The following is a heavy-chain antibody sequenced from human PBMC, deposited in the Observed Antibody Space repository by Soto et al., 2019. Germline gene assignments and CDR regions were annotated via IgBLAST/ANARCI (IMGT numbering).Heavy chain of an antibody. V-gene: IGHV4-59*01. CDR2: IYYNGST. CDR1: GGSISSYY. CDR3: ASYGGNSAYSFDY. Sequence: SETLSLTCTVSGGSISSYYWSWIRQPPGKGLECIGYIYYNGSTNYNPSLKSRVTISVDTSKNQFSLKLSSVTAADTAVYYCASYGGNSAYSFDYWGQGTLVTVSS. D-gene: IGHD4-17*01. J-gene: IGHJ4*02.